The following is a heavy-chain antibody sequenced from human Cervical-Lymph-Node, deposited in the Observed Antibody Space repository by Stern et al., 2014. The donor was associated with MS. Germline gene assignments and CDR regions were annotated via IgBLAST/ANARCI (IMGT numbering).Heavy chain of an antibody. Sequence: QVQLMQSGAEVKKPGASVKVSCKASGYTFTSYAMHWVRQAPGQRLEWMGWINAGNGNTKYSQKFQGRVTITRDTSASTAYMELSSLRSEDTAVYYCARDGAWTQWLVPIGWFDPWGQGTLVTVSS. D-gene: IGHD6-19*01. CDR3: ARDGAWTQWLVPIGWFDP. V-gene: IGHV1-3*01. J-gene: IGHJ5*02. CDR1: GYTFTSYA. CDR2: INAGNGNT.